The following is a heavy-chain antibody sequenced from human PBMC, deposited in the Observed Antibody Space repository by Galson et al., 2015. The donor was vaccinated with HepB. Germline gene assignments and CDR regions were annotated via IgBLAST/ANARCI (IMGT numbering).Heavy chain of an antibody. Sequence: SLRLSCAASGFSFSTYGMHWVRQAPGKGLEWVAVLWYDGSNKYYADSVKGRFTISRDNSKNTLCLQMNSLRAEDTAVYYCAKETSSRLDTKNNWFDPWGQGTLVTVSS. D-gene: IGHD6-13*01. CDR3: AKETSSRLDTKNNWFDP. CDR2: LWYDGSNK. J-gene: IGHJ5*02. V-gene: IGHV3-33*06. CDR1: GFSFSTYG.